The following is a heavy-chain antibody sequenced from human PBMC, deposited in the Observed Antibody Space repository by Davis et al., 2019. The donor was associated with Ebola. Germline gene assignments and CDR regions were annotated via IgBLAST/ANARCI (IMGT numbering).Heavy chain of an antibody. J-gene: IGHJ6*02. CDR2: INTGNGDT. CDR1: VDTSNIYK. CDR3: ARNEDV. V-gene: IGHV1-3*04. Sequence: ASSVPVSCQASVDTSNIYKIHWVRQAPGQGLEWMGWINTGNGDTRYSRKFQDRVTITRDTSASTAYMELYSLRSEDTAVYYCARNEDVWGQGTTVTVSS.